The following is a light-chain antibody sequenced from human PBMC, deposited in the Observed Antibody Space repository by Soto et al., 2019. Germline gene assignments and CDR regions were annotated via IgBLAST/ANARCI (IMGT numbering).Light chain of an antibody. J-gene: IGKJ1*01. Sequence: DIQMTQSPSFVSASVGDRVTITCRSSQDISNYLAWYQQRPGKVPKLLLYAASTLQSGVPSRFSGSGSGTDFTLTISSLQAEDVATYYCQKYDRAPWTFGPGTKVET. CDR3: QKYDRAPWT. CDR2: AAS. CDR1: QDISNY. V-gene: IGKV1-27*01.